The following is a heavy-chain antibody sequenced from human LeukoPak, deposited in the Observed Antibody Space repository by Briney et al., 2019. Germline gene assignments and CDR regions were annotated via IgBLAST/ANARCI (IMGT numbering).Heavy chain of an antibody. J-gene: IGHJ2*01. V-gene: IGHV3-7*01. CDR2: IKQDGSEK. CDR3: ARDGGMVTRWLQLRWYFDL. CDR1: GFTFSDYY. D-gene: IGHD5-24*01. Sequence: GGSLRLSCAASGFTFSDYYMSWIRQTPGKGLEWVASIKQDGSEKYSVDSVKGRFTISRDNLRNSLYLEMNSLRGEDTAVYYCARDGGMVTRWLQLRWYFDLWGRGTLVSVSS.